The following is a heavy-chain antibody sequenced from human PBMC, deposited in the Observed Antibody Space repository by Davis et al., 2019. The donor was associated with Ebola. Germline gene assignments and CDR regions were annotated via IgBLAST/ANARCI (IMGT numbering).Heavy chain of an antibody. J-gene: IGHJ4*02. V-gene: IGHV3-23*01. CDR1: GFTFSSYA. CDR3: AKEVSNYDFWSGYLDY. D-gene: IGHD3-3*01. CDR2: ISGSGGST. Sequence: GGSLRLSCAASGFTFSSYAMSWVRQAPGKGLEWVSAISGSGGSTYYADSVKGRFTISRDNSKNTLYLQMNSLRAEDTAVYYCAKEVSNYDFWSGYLDYWGQGTLVTVS.